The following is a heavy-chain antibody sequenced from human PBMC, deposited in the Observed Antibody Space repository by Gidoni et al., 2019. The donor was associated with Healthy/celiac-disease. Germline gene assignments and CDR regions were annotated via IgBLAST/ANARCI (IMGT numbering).Heavy chain of an antibody. D-gene: IGHD4-17*01. CDR1: GFTFSSYW. CDR3: ARLYGDYALVYYYYYGMDV. Sequence: EVQLVASGGGLVQPGWSLRLSCAASGFTFSSYWIRWVRQAPGKGLEWVANIKQDGSEKYYVDSVKSRFTISRDNAKNSLYLQMNSLRAEDTAVYYCARLYGDYALVYYYYYGMDVWGQGTTVTVSS. V-gene: IGHV3-7*01. CDR2: IKQDGSEK. J-gene: IGHJ6*02.